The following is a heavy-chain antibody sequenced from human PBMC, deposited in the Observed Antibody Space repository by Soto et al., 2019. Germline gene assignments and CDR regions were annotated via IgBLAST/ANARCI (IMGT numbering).Heavy chain of an antibody. CDR3: ARDIVLMVYAIRGDAFDI. V-gene: IGHV4-39*02. Sequence: QLQLQESGPGLVKPSETLSLTCTVSGGSISSSSYYWGWIRQPPGKGREWIGSIYYSGSTYYNPSLKSRVTISVDTYKYQFSLKLSSVTAADTAVYYCARDIVLMVYAIRGDAFDIWGQGTMVTVSS. CDR2: IYYSGST. CDR1: GGSISSSSYY. J-gene: IGHJ3*02. D-gene: IGHD2-8*01.